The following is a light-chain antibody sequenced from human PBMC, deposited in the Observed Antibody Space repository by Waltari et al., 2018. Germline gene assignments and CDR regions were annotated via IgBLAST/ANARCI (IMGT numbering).Light chain of an antibody. CDR2: AAS. CDR3: QQYDDRPYR. J-gene: IGKJ2*03. V-gene: IGKV1-NL1*01. CDR1: QGISSL. Sequence: DFQMTPSPSSLSASVGHKVTITCPSSQGISSLLAWSLHNPGQAPPPLIYAASSLQSGVPDRFSGSGSGTDYTLTMSRRRPEDFATYYCQQYDDRPYRVGQGTKGEIK.